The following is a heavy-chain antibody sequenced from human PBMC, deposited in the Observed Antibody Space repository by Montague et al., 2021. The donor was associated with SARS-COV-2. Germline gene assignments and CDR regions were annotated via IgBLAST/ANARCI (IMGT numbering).Heavy chain of an antibody. J-gene: IGHJ6*02. CDR3: ARDGSLRFEILFGPRHYCYGMDV. CDR2: VYYSGST. V-gene: IGHV4-39*07. D-gene: IGHD3-9*01. CDR1: GGSISSSSYY. Sequence: SETLSLTCTVSGGSISSSSYYWGWIRQPPGKGLEWIGSVYYSGSTYYNPSLKSRVTISVDTSKNQFSLKLSSVTAADTAVYYCARDGSLRFEILFGPRHYCYGMDVWGQGTTVTVSS.